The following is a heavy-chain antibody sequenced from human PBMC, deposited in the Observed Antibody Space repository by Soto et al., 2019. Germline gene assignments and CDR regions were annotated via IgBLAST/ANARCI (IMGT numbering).Heavy chain of an antibody. Sequence: QVQLVQSGAEVKKPGASVKVSCKASGYTFTNSRISWVRQAPGQGLEWMGWISTDNGNTNYAQHLQGRVSMTTDTSTSTAYMDLRSLSSDDTAVYYCARDQGITTFGVYSMYYYGMDVWGQGTTVTVSS. CDR3: ARDQGITTFGVYSMYYYGMDV. J-gene: IGHJ6*02. V-gene: IGHV1-18*01. CDR2: ISTDNGNT. CDR1: GYTFTNSR. D-gene: IGHD3-3*01.